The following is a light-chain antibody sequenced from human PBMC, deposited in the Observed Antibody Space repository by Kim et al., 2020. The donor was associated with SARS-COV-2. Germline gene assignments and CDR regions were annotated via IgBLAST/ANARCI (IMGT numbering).Light chain of an antibody. Sequence: SYELTQPPSVSVSPGQTARITCSGDALPKQYAYGYQQKPGQAPVLVIYKDSERPSGIPERFSGSSSGTTVTLTISGVQAEDEADYYCQSADSSGTSLVFGGGTQLTVL. J-gene: IGLJ3*02. CDR2: KDS. CDR3: QSADSSGTSLV. V-gene: IGLV3-25*03. CDR1: ALPKQY.